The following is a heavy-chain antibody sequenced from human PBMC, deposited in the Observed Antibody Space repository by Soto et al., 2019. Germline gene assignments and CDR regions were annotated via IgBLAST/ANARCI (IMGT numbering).Heavy chain of an antibody. J-gene: IGHJ4*02. Sequence: SEPLSLTCTVSGGSISSGGYYWSWIRQHPGKGLEWIGYIYYSGSTYYNPSLKSRVTISVDTSKNQFSLKLSSVTAADTAVYYCARDRGAARPIYDYWGQGTLVTVSS. CDR2: IYYSGST. CDR1: GGSISSGGYY. V-gene: IGHV4-31*03. CDR3: ARDRGAARPIYDY. D-gene: IGHD6-6*01.